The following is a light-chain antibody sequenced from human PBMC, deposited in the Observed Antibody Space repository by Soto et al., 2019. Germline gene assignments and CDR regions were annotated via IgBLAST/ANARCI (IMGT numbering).Light chain of an antibody. J-gene: IGLJ2*01. CDR3: SSNVVGTNLKI. Sequence: QSALTQPPSASGSPGQSVTISCTGTNSDVGGSNYVSWYQQHPGKAPKLMLYEVIKRPSGVPDRFSGSRSGNTASLTVSGLQAEDEADYYCSSNVVGTNLKIFGGGTKFTVL. CDR1: NSDVGGSNY. CDR2: EVI. V-gene: IGLV2-8*01.